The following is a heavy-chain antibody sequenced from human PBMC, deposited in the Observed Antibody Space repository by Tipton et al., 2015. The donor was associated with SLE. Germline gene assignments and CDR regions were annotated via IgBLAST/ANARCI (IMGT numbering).Heavy chain of an antibody. CDR2: IYTSGST. D-gene: IGHD5-18*01. CDR3: AREWKEGYSYRGDAFDI. J-gene: IGHJ3*02. Sequence: TLSLTCTVSGGSISSGSYYWSWIRQPAGKGLEWIGYIYTSGSTNYNPSLKSRVTISVDTSKNQFSLKLSSVTAADTAVYYCAREWKEGYSYRGDAFDIWGQGTMVTVSS. V-gene: IGHV4-61*09. CDR1: GGSISSGSYY.